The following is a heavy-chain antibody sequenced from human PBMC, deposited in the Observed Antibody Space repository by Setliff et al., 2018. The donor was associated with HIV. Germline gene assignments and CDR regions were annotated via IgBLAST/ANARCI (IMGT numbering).Heavy chain of an antibody. CDR2: IVDSGST. D-gene: IGHD2-15*01. CDR1: GGSLTNYY. CDR3: ARSVGYCSGGSCSNWFDP. Sequence: SETLSLTCTLYGGSLTNYYWTWIRQSPEKGLEWIGEIVDSGSTNYNPSLKSRVTISLDTSKTQFSLKLNAVAAADTAVYYCARSVGYCSGGSCSNWFDPWGQGTLVTVSS. J-gene: IGHJ5*02. V-gene: IGHV4-59*12.